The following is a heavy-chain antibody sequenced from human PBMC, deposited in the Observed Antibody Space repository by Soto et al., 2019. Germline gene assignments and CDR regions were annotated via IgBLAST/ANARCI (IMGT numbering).Heavy chain of an antibody. CDR2: IRYDGSNK. Sequence: GGSLRLSCAASGFTFSSYGMHWVRQAPGKGLEWVAVIRYDGSNKYYADYVKGRFTISRDNSKNTLYLQMNSLRAEDTAVYYCASFSGGWYAYYYYYMDVWGKGTTVTVSS. J-gene: IGHJ6*03. D-gene: IGHD6-19*01. CDR3: ASFSGGWYAYYYYYMDV. CDR1: GFTFSSYG. V-gene: IGHV3-33*01.